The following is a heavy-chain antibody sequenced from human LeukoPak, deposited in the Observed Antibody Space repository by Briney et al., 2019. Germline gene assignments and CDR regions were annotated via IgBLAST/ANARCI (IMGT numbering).Heavy chain of an antibody. Sequence: GGSLRLSCAAPGFTFSSYSMNWVRQAPGKGLEWVSYISSSSSTIYYADSVKGRFTISRDNAKNSLYLQMNSLRAEDTAVYYCARDLSGYNFIDYFDYWGQGTLVTVSS. V-gene: IGHV3-48*01. D-gene: IGHD5-24*01. CDR2: ISSSSSTI. CDR1: GFTFSSYS. CDR3: ARDLSGYNFIDYFDY. J-gene: IGHJ4*02.